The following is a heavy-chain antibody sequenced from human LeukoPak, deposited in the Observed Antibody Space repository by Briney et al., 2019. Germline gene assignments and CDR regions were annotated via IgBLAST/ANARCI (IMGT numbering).Heavy chain of an antibody. J-gene: IGHJ2*01. CDR2: MNPNSGNT. CDR1: GYTFTSYD. V-gene: IGHV1-8*01. CDR3: ARDRRDYDSSGYYKNNYWYFDL. Sequence: ASVKVSCKASGYTFTSYDINWVRQATGQGLEWMGWMNPNSGNTGYAQKFQGRVTMTRNTSISTAYMELSSLRSEDTAVYYCARDRRDYDSSGYYKNNYWYFDLWGRGTLVTVSS. D-gene: IGHD3-22*01.